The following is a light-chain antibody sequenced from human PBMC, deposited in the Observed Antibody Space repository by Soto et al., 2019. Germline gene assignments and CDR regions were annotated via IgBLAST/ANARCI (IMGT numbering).Light chain of an antibody. CDR2: DAS. V-gene: IGKV3-15*01. CDR3: QQYHNWPIT. Sequence: IVMTQSPATLSVSPGARATLSCRASQSVSSNLAWHQQKPGQAPRILMYDASTRATGIPARVSGSGSGTEFTLTISSLQSEDCAVYYCQQYHNWPITFGQGTRLEIK. CDR1: QSVSSN. J-gene: IGKJ5*01.